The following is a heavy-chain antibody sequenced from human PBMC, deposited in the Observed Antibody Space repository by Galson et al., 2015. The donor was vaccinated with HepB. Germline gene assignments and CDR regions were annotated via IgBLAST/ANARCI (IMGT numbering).Heavy chain of an antibody. CDR3: ARSYCSSTSCQTSEFYYYGMDI. D-gene: IGHD2-2*01. CDR2: IIPILDIT. Sequence: SVKVSCKVSGGSISSYTISWVRQAPGQGLEWMGGIIPILDITDYSEKFQGRVTITADKSTSTSYMELRSLGSEDTAVYFCARSYCSSTSCQTSEFYYYGMDIWGQGTTVTVSS. J-gene: IGHJ6*02. V-gene: IGHV1-69*10. CDR1: GGSISSYT.